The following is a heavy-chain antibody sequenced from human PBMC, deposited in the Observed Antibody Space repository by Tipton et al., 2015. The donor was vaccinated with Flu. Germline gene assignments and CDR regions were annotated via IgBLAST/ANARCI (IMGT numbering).Heavy chain of an antibody. CDR1: GGFITSGSYY. CDR3: AGSPSYSGSGIYPYYFDD. CDR2: IYTTGST. J-gene: IGHJ4*02. V-gene: IGHV4-61*02. D-gene: IGHD3-10*01. Sequence: TLSLTCTVSGGFITSGSYYWTWIRQSAGTGLEWIGRIYTTGSTNYNPSLRSRVTISGDTSKNHFSLQLSSVTAADTAVYYCAGSPSYSGSGIYPYYFDDWGQGTLVTVSS.